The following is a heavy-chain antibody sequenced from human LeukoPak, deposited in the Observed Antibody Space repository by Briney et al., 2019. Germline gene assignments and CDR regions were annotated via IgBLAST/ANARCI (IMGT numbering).Heavy chain of an antibody. J-gene: IGHJ6*03. CDR1: GVTFSDYY. Sequence: GGSLRLSCAASGVTFSDYYMNWIRQAPGKGLEWVSYITSRGNSIYYADSVKGRFTISRDNAKNSLYLQMNSLRADDTAVYYCARDRVRSSYYYYMDVWGKGTTVTVSS. CDR3: ARDRVRSSYYYYMDV. D-gene: IGHD6-6*01. CDR2: ITSRGNSI. V-gene: IGHV3-11*01.